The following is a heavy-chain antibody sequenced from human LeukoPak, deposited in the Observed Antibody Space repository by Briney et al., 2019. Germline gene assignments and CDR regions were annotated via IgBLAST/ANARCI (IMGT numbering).Heavy chain of an antibody. CDR1: GYTFTDYY. CDR2: INPNSDYT. J-gene: IGHJ4*02. V-gene: IGHV1-2*02. Sequence: GASVRVSCKASGYTFTDYYIHWVRQAPGQGLEWMGWINPNSDYTFYAQKCQGRVTLTRDTSISTVYMELTTLTSDDTALYYCAVAPGDYWGQGTLVSVSA. D-gene: IGHD2-21*01. CDR3: AVAPGDY.